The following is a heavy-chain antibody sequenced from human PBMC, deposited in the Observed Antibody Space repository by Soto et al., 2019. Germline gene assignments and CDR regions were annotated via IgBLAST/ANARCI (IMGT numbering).Heavy chain of an antibody. CDR1: GFTFSTYW. CDR3: ARSQLLSGYYYLYMDV. J-gene: IGHJ6*03. CDR2: IEQDGSEK. V-gene: IGHV3-7*01. Sequence: QPGGSLRLSCAASGFTFSTYWMSWVRQAPGRGLEWVANIEQDGSEKSYVDSVKGRFTISRDNAKNSLYLQMDSLRAEDMAVYYCARSQLLSGYYYLYMDVWGRGTTVTVSS. D-gene: IGHD2-2*01.